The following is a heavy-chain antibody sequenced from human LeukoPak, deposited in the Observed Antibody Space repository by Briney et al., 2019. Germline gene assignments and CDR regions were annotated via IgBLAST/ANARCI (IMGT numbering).Heavy chain of an antibody. D-gene: IGHD3-22*01. J-gene: IGHJ4*02. CDR2: INHSGST. Sequence: PSETLSLTCAVYGGSFSGYYWSWIRQPPGKGLEWIGEINHSGSTNYNPSLKSRVTISVDTSKNQFSLKLSSVTAADTAVYYCASPYSSGYYYDYWGQGTLVTVSS. CDR1: GGSFSGYY. CDR3: ASPYSSGYYYDY. V-gene: IGHV4-34*01.